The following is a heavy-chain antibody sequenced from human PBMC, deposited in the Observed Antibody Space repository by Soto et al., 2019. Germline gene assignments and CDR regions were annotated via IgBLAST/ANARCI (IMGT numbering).Heavy chain of an antibody. D-gene: IGHD5-18*01. CDR2: VTYNGDKT. CDR3: ARYIRGPTVFYFDF. V-gene: IGHV3-23*01. Sequence: WGSLRLSCATSGFTFSSYAMAWVRQAPGKGLEWVSVVTYNGDKTYYADSVKGRFTISRDNSKDTVHRQMNSLRAEDTAVYYCARYIRGPTVFYFDFWGPGVLVTVSS. J-gene: IGHJ4*02. CDR1: GFTFSSYA.